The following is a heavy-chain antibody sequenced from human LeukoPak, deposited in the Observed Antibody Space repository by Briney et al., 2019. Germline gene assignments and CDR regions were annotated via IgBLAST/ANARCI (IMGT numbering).Heavy chain of an antibody. Sequence: SETLSLTCTVSGGSISSGDYYWSWIRQPPGKGLEWIGYIYYSGSTYYNPSLKSRVTISVDTSKNQFSLKLSSVTAADTAVYHCARDHSSSWTFDYWGQGTQVTVSS. CDR3: ARDHSSSWTFDY. J-gene: IGHJ4*02. CDR2: IYYSGST. CDR1: GGSISSGDYY. V-gene: IGHV4-30-4*01. D-gene: IGHD6-13*01.